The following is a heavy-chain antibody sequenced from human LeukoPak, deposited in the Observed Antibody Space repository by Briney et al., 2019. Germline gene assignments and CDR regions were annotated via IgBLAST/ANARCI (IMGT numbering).Heavy chain of an antibody. CDR1: GFTFSDYF. CDR3: ATSRVFDY. J-gene: IGHJ4*02. CDR2: INSAGDNI. V-gene: IGHV3-11*04. Sequence: KPGGSLRLSCVASGFTFSDYFMNWIRQAPGKGLEWLSFINSAGDNIYYADSVKGRFTISRDNAKKTLYLEMNSLRMEDTAIYYCATSRVFDYWGQGTLDTVSS.